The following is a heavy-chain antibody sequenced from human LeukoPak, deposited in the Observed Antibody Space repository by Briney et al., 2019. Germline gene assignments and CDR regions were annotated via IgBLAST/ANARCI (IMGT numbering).Heavy chain of an antibody. CDR2: ISGSGSNI. V-gene: IGHV3-11*04. CDR1: GFTFSDYY. J-gene: IGHJ3*02. CDR3: ARDLKPLWFGELIAFDI. Sequence: GGSLRLSCAASGFTFSDYYMSWIRQAPGKGLEWVSYISGSGSNIYYADSVKGRFTISRDNAKNSLYLQMNSLRAEDTAVYYCARDLKPLWFGELIAFDIWGQGTMVTVSS. D-gene: IGHD3-10*01.